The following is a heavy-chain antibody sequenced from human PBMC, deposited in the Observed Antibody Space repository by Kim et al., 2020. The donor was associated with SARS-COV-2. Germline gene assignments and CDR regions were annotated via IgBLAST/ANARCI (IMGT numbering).Heavy chain of an antibody. CDR3: ARDAHDGTFGEPRHTWFDP. CDR2: IYYSGST. CDR1: GGSISSGGYY. J-gene: IGHJ5*02. Sequence: SETLSLTCTVSGGSISSGGYYWSWIRQHPGKGLEWIGYIYYSGSTYYNPSLKSRVTISVDTSKNQFSLKLSSVTAADTAVYYCARDAHDGTFGEPRHTWFDPWGQGTLVTVSS. V-gene: IGHV4-31*03. D-gene: IGHD3-10*01.